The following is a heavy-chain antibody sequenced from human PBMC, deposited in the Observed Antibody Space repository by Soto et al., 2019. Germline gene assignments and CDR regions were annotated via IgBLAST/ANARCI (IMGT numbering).Heavy chain of an antibody. CDR2: INHSGST. CDR1: GGSFSGYY. D-gene: IGHD4-17*01. Sequence: QVQLQQWGAGLLKPSETLSLTCAVYGGSFSGYYWSWIRQPPGKGLEWIGEINHSGSTNYNPSLKSRVTISVDTSKNQFSLKLSSVPAADTAVYYCASYYGDNPPWFDPWGQGTLVSVSS. V-gene: IGHV4-34*01. J-gene: IGHJ5*02. CDR3: ASYYGDNPPWFDP.